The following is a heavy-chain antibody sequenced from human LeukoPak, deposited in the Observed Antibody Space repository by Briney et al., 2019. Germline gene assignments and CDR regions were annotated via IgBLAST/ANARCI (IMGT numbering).Heavy chain of an antibody. CDR2: INPNSGGT. Sequence: ASVTVSCKASGYTFTGYYMHWVRQAPGQGLEWMGWINPNSGGTNYAQKFQGRVTMTRDTSISTAYMELSRLTSDDTAVYYCARGDYRLYYYMDVWGRGTTVTISS. D-gene: IGHD4-17*01. V-gene: IGHV1-2*02. J-gene: IGHJ6*03. CDR1: GYTFTGYY. CDR3: ARGDYRLYYYMDV.